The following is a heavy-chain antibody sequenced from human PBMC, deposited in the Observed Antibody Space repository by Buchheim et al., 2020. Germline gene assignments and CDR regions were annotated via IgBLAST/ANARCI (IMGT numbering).Heavy chain of an antibody. D-gene: IGHD3-10*01. V-gene: IGHV2-70*13. CDR1: GFSLNTNGMC. J-gene: IGHJ4*02. CDR3: ARTYFYDSGSFYNFDY. Sequence: QVTLRESGPALVTPTQTLTLTCTFSGFSLNTNGMCVNWIRQPPGKAPEWLALITWDDDKFYSPPLKTRLTISKDASKNQVVLTMTNVDPVDTATYYCARTYFYDSGSFYNFDYWGQGTL. CDR2: ITWDDDK.